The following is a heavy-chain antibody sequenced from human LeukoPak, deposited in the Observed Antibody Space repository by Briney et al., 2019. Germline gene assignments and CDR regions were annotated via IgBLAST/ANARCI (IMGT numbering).Heavy chain of an antibody. V-gene: IGHV4-59*01. D-gene: IGHD3-10*01. CDR1: GGSISSYY. J-gene: IGHJ4*02. CDR2: IYYSGNT. Sequence: SETLSLTCAVYGGSISSYYWSWIRQPPGKGLEWIGYIYYSGNTNYNPSLKSRVTISVDTSKNQFSLKLSSVSTADTAVYYCARGRGFAGSDPLFYWGQGTLVTVSS. CDR3: ARGRGFAGSDPLFY.